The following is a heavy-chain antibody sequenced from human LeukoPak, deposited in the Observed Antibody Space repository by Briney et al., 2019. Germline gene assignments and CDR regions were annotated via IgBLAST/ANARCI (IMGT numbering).Heavy chain of an antibody. V-gene: IGHV3-21*04. J-gene: IGHJ5*02. D-gene: IGHD2-15*01. Sequence: PGRSLRLSCAASGLTFSSYSMNWVRQAPGKGLEWVSSISSSSSYTNYADSVKGRFTISRDNAKNSLYLQMNSLRAEDTAVYYCARDAGYCSGGSCYLAPWGQGTLVTVSS. CDR2: ISSSSSYT. CDR3: ARDAGYCSGGSCYLAP. CDR1: GLTFSSYS.